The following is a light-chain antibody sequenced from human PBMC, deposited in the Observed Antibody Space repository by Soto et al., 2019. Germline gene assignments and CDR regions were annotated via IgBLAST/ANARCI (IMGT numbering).Light chain of an antibody. V-gene: IGKV3-15*01. CDR3: QQYNNWPLT. Sequence: EIVMTQSPATLSVSPGERATLSCRASHRVSSYLAWYQQKPGQAPRLLIYATSTXXXXXXXXFSGSGSGTXXXLTISSLQSEDFAVYYCQQYNNWPLTFGGGTKVDIK. CDR1: HRVSSY. J-gene: IGKJ4*01. CDR2: ATS.